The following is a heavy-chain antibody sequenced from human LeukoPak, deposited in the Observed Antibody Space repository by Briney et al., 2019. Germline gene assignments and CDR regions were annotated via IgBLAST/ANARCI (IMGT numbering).Heavy chain of an antibody. CDR2: INTNTGNP. CDR1: GYTLTELS. CDR3: ARAGTDAFDI. Sequence: ASVKVSCKVSGYTLTELSMHWVRQAPGQGLEWMGWINTNTGNPTYAQGFTGRFVFSLDTSVSTAYLQISSLKAEDTAVYYCARAGTDAFDIWGQGTMVTVSS. J-gene: IGHJ3*02. V-gene: IGHV7-4-1*02.